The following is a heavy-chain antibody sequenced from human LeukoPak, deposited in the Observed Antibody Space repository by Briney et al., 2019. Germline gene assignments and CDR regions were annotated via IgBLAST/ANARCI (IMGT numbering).Heavy chain of an antibody. Sequence: GGSLRLSCAASGFTFSTYDMHWVRQAPGKGLEWVAVISYDGSNKYYADSVKGRFTISRDNSKNTLYLQMNSLRAEDTAVYYCARDPTWSYPRGYFDYWGQRTLVTVSS. CDR1: GFTFSTYD. CDR3: ARDPTWSYPRGYFDY. CDR2: ISYDGSNK. J-gene: IGHJ4*02. D-gene: IGHD1-26*01. V-gene: IGHV3-30*19.